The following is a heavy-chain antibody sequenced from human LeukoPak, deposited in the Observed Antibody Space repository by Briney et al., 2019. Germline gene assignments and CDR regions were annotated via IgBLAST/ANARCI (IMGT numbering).Heavy chain of an antibody. CDR2: ISYDGSNK. J-gene: IGHJ4*02. V-gene: IGHV3-30*18. Sequence: PGGSLRLSCAASGFTFSSYSMNWVRQAPGKGLEWVAVISYDGSNKYYADSVKGRFTISRDNSKNTLYLQMNSLRAEDTAVYYCAKEAAGAFEYWGQGTLVTVSS. CDR1: GFTFSSYS. CDR3: AKEAAGAFEY. D-gene: IGHD6-13*01.